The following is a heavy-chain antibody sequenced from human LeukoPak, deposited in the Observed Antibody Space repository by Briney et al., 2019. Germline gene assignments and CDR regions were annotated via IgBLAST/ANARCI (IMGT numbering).Heavy chain of an antibody. D-gene: IGHD1-26*01. V-gene: IGHV3-23*01. J-gene: IGHJ4*02. Sequence: PGGSLRLSCAASGFTFSSYAMTWVRQAPGKGLEWVSTISGSGGSTYYADSVKGRFTISRDNSKSTLYLQMSSLRAEDTAVYYCARGGNYSYFDYWGQGTLVTVSS. CDR2: ISGSGGST. CDR3: ARGGNYSYFDY. CDR1: GFTFSSYA.